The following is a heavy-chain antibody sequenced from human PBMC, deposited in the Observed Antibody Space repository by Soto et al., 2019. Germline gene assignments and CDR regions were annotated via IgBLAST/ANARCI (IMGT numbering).Heavy chain of an antibody. Sequence: QVQLQESGPGLVKPSEPLSLTCTVSGGPINTYYWSWIRRPPGKGLEWIGYIYDSGSTNNNPSLKSRVTISVDTSKNQFSLKLSSVTAADTAVYYCARDGGMVGAEGAFDIWGQGTMVTVSS. CDR3: ARDGGMVGAEGAFDI. CDR2: IYDSGST. V-gene: IGHV4-59*01. D-gene: IGHD1-26*01. CDR1: GGPINTYY. J-gene: IGHJ3*02.